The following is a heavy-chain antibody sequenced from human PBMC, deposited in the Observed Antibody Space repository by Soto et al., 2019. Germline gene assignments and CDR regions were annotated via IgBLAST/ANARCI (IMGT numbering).Heavy chain of an antibody. CDR1: GGSINSRGYY. CDR3: ARQSESTGYFYGWFDP. D-gene: IGHD3-9*01. V-gene: IGHV4-31*03. CDR2: IYYSGSI. Sequence: SETLSLTCTVSGGSINSRGYYWTWIRQHPGKGLEWIGNIYYSGSIHFNPSLKSRLTMLVDTSENQFSLKLTSVTAADTAVYYCARQSESTGYFYGWFDPWGQGTLVTVS. J-gene: IGHJ5*02.